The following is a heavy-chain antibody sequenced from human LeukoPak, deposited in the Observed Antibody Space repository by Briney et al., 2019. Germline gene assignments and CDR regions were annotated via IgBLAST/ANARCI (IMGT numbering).Heavy chain of an antibody. CDR3: ARQPQRGRHFDY. J-gene: IGHJ4*02. V-gene: IGHV4-39*01. CDR2: IYYSGST. CDR1: GGSISSSSYY. Sequence: SETLSLTCTVSGGSISSSSYYWGWIRQPPGKGLEWIGSIYYSGSTYYNPSLKSRVTISVDTSKNQFSLKLSSVTSADTAVYYRARQPQRGRHFDYWGQGTLVTVSS. D-gene: IGHD2-2*01.